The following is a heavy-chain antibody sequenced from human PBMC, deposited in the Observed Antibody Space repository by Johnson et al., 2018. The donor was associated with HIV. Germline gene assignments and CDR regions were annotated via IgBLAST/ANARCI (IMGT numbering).Heavy chain of an antibody. Sequence: VQLVESGGGLVQPGKSLRLSCEASGFTFNYYWMTWVRQAPGKGLEWVANINQDGGEKYYVDSVEGRFSISRDNAQNSLFLQMSSLRPEDTAIYYCARGQRATDIWGQGTMVIVSS. V-gene: IGHV3-7*01. CDR1: GFTFNYYW. J-gene: IGHJ3*02. CDR2: INQDGGEK. CDR3: ARGQRATDI.